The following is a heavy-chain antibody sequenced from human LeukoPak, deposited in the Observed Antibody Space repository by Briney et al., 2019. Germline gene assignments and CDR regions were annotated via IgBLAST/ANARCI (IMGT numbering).Heavy chain of an antibody. V-gene: IGHV1-24*01. CDR3: ARAHYYYGMDV. CDR2: FDPEDGET. CDR1: GDTLTELS. Sequence: GASVKVSCKVSGDTLTELSMHWVRQAPGEGLEWMGGFDPEDGETIYAQKFQGRVTITSDTSGSTAYMELSRRRSDDTAVYYCARAHYYYGMDVWGQGTTVTVSS. J-gene: IGHJ6*01.